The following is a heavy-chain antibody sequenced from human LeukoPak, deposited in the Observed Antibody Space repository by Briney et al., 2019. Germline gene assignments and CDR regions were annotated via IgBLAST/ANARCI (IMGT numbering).Heavy chain of an antibody. CDR1: GFTFSSYG. CDR3: AKDGGLWVSAHWGDS. J-gene: IGHJ4*02. D-gene: IGHD7-27*01. Sequence: GGSLRLSCAASGFTFSSYGMSWVRQAPGKGLEWVSAIGGRDGSTYYADSVKGRFTVSRDNSKNTLFLQMNSLRAEDTAVYYCAKDGGLWVSAHWGDSWGRGTLVTVSS. CDR2: IGGRDGST. V-gene: IGHV3-23*01.